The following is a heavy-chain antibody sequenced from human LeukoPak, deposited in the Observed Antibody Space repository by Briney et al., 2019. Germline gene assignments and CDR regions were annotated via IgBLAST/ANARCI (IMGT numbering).Heavy chain of an antibody. CDR2: IYYSGST. CDR3: ARTHVDTAMVTLQLYNFDY. CDR1: GGSISSSSYY. Sequence: KPSETLSLTCTVSGGSISSSSYYWGWIRQPPGKGPEWVGRIYYSGSTYYNPSLKSRVTISVDTSKNQFSLKLSSVTAADTAVYYCARTHVDTAMVTLQLYNFDYWGQGTLVTVSS. J-gene: IGHJ4*02. D-gene: IGHD5-18*01. V-gene: IGHV4-39*01.